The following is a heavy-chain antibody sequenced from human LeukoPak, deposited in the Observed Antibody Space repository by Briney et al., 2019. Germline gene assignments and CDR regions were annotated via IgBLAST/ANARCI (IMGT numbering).Heavy chain of an antibody. D-gene: IGHD3-10*01. V-gene: IGHV4-4*07. J-gene: IGHJ5*02. CDR3: ARRGRRLLFNWFQP. Sequence: SETLSLTCTVSGGSISSYYWSWIRQPAGKGLEWIGRIYTSGSTNYNPSLKSRVTMSVDTSKNQFSLKLSSVTAADTAVYYCARRGRRLLFNWFQPWGQGTLVTVSS. CDR1: GGSISSYY. CDR2: IYTSGST.